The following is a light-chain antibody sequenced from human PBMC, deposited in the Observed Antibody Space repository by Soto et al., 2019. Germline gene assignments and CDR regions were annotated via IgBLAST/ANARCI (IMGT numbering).Light chain of an antibody. Sequence: DIVLTQSPATLSLSPGERATLSCRASQSVSSYLAWYQQRPGHVPRLLIYDASNRATGIPARFSASGSGTDFTLTISSLGPEDFAIYFCQQRSDWPPMYTFGQGTKLEI. CDR3: QQRSDWPPMYT. J-gene: IGKJ2*01. CDR2: DAS. CDR1: QSVSSY. V-gene: IGKV3-11*01.